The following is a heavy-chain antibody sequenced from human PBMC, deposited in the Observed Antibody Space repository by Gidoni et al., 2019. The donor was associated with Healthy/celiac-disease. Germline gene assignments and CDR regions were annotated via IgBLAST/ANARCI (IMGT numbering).Heavy chain of an antibody. CDR3: AGGYSSSWSYFDY. CDR2: IIPILGIA. J-gene: IGHJ4*02. CDR1: GGTFSSYA. Sequence: QVQLVQSGAEVKKPGSSVKASCKASGGTFSSYAISWVRQAPGQGLEWMGRIIPILGIANYAQKFQGRVTITADKSTSTAYMGLSSLRSEDTAVYYCAGGYSSSWSYFDYWGQGTLVTVSS. V-gene: IGHV1-69*04. D-gene: IGHD6-13*01.